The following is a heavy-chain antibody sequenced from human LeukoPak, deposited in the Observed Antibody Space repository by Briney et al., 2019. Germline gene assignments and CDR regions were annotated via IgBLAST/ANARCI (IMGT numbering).Heavy chain of an antibody. CDR3: AKVTGGDMIAYGGLDY. D-gene: IGHD3-16*01. V-gene: IGHV3-23*01. CDR1: GFTFSNYA. Sequence: GGSLRLSCAASGFTFSNYAMSWVRQAPGKGLEWVSAISGNGDITYYTDSVKGRFTISRDNSKNTLYLQMNSLRAEDTAIYYCAKVTGGDMIAYGGLDYWGQGTLVTVSS. J-gene: IGHJ4*02. CDR2: ISGNGDIT.